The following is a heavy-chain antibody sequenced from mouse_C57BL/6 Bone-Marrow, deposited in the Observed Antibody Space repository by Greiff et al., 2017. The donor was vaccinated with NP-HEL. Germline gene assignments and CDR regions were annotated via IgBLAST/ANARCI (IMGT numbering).Heavy chain of an antibody. V-gene: IGHV1-47*01. CDR2: FHPYNDDT. D-gene: IGHD1-1*01. CDR3: ARRDHYCGSSLAY. CDR1: GYTFTTYP. J-gene: IGHJ3*01. Sequence: QVQLQQPGAELVKPGASVQMSCKASGYTFTTYPIEWLKPNLGKSLKWIGNFHPYNDDTKNNKKFKGKATLTVEKSSSTVYLELSRLTSDDSAVYYCARRDHYCGSSLAYWGEGTLVTVSA.